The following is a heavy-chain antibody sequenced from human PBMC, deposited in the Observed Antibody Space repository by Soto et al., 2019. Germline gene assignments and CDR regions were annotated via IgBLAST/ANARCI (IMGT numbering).Heavy chain of an antibody. CDR3: ARQEGCSSTSCYVYYYYYMDV. J-gene: IGHJ6*03. D-gene: IGHD2-2*01. V-gene: IGHV4-39*01. CDR1: GGSISSGSYY. CDR2: IYYSGST. Sequence: KPSETLSLTCTVSGGSISSGSYYWGWIRQPPGMGLEWIGSIYYSGSTYYNPSLKSRVTISVDTSKNQFSLKLSSVTAADTAVYYCARQEGCSSTSCYVYYYYYMDVWGKGTTVTSP.